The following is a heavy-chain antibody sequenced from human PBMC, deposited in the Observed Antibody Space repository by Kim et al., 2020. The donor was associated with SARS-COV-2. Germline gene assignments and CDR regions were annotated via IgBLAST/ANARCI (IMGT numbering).Heavy chain of an antibody. J-gene: IGHJ3*02. CDR1: GGSISSYY. CDR3: ARSYLGSITMVRGVVGKNAFDI. D-gene: IGHD3-10*01. V-gene: IGHV4-59*01. Sequence: SETLSLTCTVSGGSISSYYWSWIRQPPGKGLEWIGYIYYSGSTNYNPSLKSRVTISVDTSKNQFSLKLSSVTAADTAVYYCARSYLGSITMVRGVVGKNAFDIWGQGTMVTVSS. CDR2: IYYSGST.